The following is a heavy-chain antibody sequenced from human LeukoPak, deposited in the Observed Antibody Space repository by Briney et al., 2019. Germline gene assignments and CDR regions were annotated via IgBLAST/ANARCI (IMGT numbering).Heavy chain of an antibody. CDR3: ADCSSTSCSLNFDY. J-gene: IGHJ4*02. D-gene: IGHD2-2*01. V-gene: IGHV1-2*02. CDR2: INPNSGGT. CDR1: GYTFTGYY. Sequence: VKVSCKASGYTFTGYYMHWVRQAPGQGLEWMGWINPNSGGTNYAQKFQGRVTMTRDTPISTAYMELSRLRSDDTAVYYCADCSSTSCSLNFDYWGQGTLVTVSS.